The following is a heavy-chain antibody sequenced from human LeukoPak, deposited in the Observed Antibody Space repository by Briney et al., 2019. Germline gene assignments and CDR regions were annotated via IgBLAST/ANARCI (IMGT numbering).Heavy chain of an antibody. CDR2: INPSGSP. Sequence: PSETLSLTCAVYGDSLSRYYWTWIRQPPGKGLEWLGEINPSGSPDYNPSLKSRATISVDTSKNQFSLRLTSVTAADTAVYYCARVRHDPLDYYYYIDVWGKGTTVTVSS. CDR3: ARVRHDPLDYYYYIDV. CDR1: GDSLSRYY. J-gene: IGHJ6*03. V-gene: IGHV4-34*01.